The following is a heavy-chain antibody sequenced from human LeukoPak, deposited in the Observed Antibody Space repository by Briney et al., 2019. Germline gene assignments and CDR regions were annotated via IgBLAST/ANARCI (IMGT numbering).Heavy chain of an antibody. J-gene: IGHJ4*02. CDR2: IHSSGST. V-gene: IGHV4-39*07. CDR3: ARESIYSSGWYVFDY. D-gene: IGHD6-19*01. CDR1: GGSIRSSSYY. Sequence: SETLSLTCTVSGGSIRSSSYYWGWIRQPPGKGLEWIGSIHSSGSTYYNPSLKGRVSISVDTSKNQFSLKLSSVTAADTAVYYCARESIYSSGWYVFDYWGQGTLVTVSS.